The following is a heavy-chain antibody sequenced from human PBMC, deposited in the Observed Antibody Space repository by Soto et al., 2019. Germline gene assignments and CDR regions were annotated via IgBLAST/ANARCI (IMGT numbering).Heavy chain of an antibody. CDR2: INPSGGST. J-gene: IGHJ4*02. CDR1: GYTFTNNY. CDR3: ARVYCSGGSCYSVDY. D-gene: IGHD2-15*01. Sequence: ASVKPSCKASGYTFTNNYMHSVRQAPGQGIEWMGIINPSGGSTSYAQKFQGRVTMTRDTSTSTVYMELSSLRSEDTAVYYCARVYCSGGSCYSVDYRGQGSLVTVSS. V-gene: IGHV1-46*03.